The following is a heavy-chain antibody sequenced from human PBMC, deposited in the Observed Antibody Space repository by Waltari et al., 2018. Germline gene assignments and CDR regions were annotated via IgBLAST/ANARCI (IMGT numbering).Heavy chain of an antibody. J-gene: IGHJ4*02. Sequence: EEQLVESGGNLVRHGGSLRLSCAASGFAFSTSWMSWVRTAPGKGLEWVANVKEDGSEKYYVDAVKGRFTISRDNAKNSLYLQMNSLRAEDTAVYFCARGRVDFAYWGQGTLVTVSS. V-gene: IGHV3-7*01. CDR2: VKEDGSEK. CDR1: GFAFSTSW. CDR3: ARGRVDFAY.